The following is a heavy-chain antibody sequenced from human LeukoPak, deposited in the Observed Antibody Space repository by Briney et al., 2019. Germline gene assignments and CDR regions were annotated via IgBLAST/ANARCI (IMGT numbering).Heavy chain of an antibody. CDR2: ISGSGGST. CDR3: AKNPWTGPYYFDY. V-gene: IGHV3-23*01. D-gene: IGHD3/OR15-3a*01. J-gene: IGHJ4*02. Sequence: GGSLRLSCAASGFTFSSHSMSGFRQAPGKGLEGGSAISGSGGSTYYADSVKGRFTISRDNSKNTLYLQMNSLRAEDTAVYYCAKNPWTGPYYFDYWGQGTLVTVSS. CDR1: GFTFSSHS.